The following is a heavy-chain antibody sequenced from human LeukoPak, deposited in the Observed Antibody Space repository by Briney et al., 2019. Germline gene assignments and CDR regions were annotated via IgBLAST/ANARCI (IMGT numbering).Heavy chain of an antibody. J-gene: IGHJ3*02. D-gene: IGHD5-24*01. CDR3: ASRMATVTDAFDI. V-gene: IGHV4-4*08. Sequence: PSETLSLTCNVSGDSLTSHFWSWIRQTPGKGLEWIGYVFHSGTTNYSPSLKSRVTISLDTSKKQFYLRLASVTAADTALYYCASRMATVTDAFDIWGRGTMVSVSS. CDR1: GDSLTSHF. CDR2: VFHSGTT.